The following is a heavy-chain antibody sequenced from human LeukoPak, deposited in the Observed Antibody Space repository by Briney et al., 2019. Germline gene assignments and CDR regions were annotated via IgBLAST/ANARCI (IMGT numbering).Heavy chain of an antibody. J-gene: IGHJ6*03. CDR3: ARESNSMVPYYYYYMDV. V-gene: IGHV4-61*02. D-gene: IGHD3-10*01. CDR1: GGSISSGSYY. Sequence: SQTLSLTCTVSGGSISSGSYYWSWIRQPAGKGLEWIGRIYNSGSTNHNPSLRSRVTISVDTSKNQFSLKVSSVTAADTAVYYCARESNSMVPYYYYYMDVWGKGTTVTVSS. CDR2: IYNSGST.